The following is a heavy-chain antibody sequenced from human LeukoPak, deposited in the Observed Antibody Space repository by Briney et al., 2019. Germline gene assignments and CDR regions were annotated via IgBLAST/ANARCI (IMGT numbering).Heavy chain of an antibody. CDR2: ISSSSSTI. CDR1: GFTFSSYS. V-gene: IGHV3-48*01. Sequence: GGSLRLSCAVSGFTFSSYSMNWVRQAPGKGLEWASYISSSSSTIYNADSVRGRFTISRDNGKNSLYLQMNSLRAEDTAVYYCARGVSAAGTAFDYWGQGTLVTVSS. CDR3: ARGVSAAGTAFDY. D-gene: IGHD6-13*01. J-gene: IGHJ4*02.